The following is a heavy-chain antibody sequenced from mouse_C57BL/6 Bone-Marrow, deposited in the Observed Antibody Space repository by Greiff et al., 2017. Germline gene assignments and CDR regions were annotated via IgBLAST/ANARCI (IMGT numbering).Heavy chain of an antibody. CDR2: IRSGGSYT. CDR3: ARHEGDAAWMAY. V-gene: IGHV5-6*01. CDR1: GFTFSSYC. D-gene: IGHD2-13*01. Sequence: EVQRVQSGADLVKPGGSLKLSCAASGFTFSSYCMSWVRQTPDKRLEWVATIRSGGSYTYYPESLKGGFTISRDNAKNTLYLQMSSLKSEDTAMYYGARHEGDAAWMAYWGQGTLVTVSA. J-gene: IGHJ3*01.